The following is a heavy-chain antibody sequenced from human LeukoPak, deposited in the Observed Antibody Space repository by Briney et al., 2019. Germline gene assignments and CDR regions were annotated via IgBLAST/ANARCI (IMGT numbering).Heavy chain of an antibody. CDR3: AKVSRTTGTSWEFDY. D-gene: IGHD1-1*01. CDR2: IWYDGSNK. J-gene: IGHJ4*02. Sequence: GGSLRLSCAASGFTFSSYGMHWVRQAPGKGLEWVAVIWYDGSNKYYADSVKGRFTISRDNSKNTLYLQMNSLRAEDTAVYYCAKVSRTTGTSWEFDYWGQGTLVTVSS. CDR1: GFTFSSYG. V-gene: IGHV3-30*02.